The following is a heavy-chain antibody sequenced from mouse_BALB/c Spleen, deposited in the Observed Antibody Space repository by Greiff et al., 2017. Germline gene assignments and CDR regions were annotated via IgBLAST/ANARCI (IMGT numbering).Heavy chain of an antibody. CDR1: GFTFNTNA. CDR2: IRSKSNNYAT. Sequence: EAGGGLVQPKGSLKLSCAASGFTFNTNAMNWVRQAPGKGLEWVARIRSKSNNYATYYADSVKDRFTISRDDSQSMLYLQMNNLKTEDTAMYYCVREGSYYYGSMDYWGQGTSVTVSS. D-gene: IGHD1-1*01. CDR3: VREGSYYYGSMDY. J-gene: IGHJ4*01. V-gene: IGHV10S3*01.